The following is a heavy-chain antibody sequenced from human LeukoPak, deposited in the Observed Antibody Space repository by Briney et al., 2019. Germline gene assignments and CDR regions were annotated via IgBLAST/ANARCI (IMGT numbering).Heavy chain of an antibody. D-gene: IGHD4/OR15-4a*01. J-gene: IGHJ4*02. CDR3: ARRAGAYSHPYDY. CDR2: IYSDNT. V-gene: IGHV3-53*01. CDR1: GFTASSNS. Sequence: GGSLRLSCTVSGFTASSNSMSWVRQAPGNGLEWVSFIYSDNTHYSDSVKGRFTISRDNSKNTLYPQMNSLRAEDTAVHYCARRAGAYSHPYDYWGQGTLVTVSS.